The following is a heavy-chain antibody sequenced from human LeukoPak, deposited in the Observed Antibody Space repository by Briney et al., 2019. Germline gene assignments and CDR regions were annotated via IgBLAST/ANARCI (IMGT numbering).Heavy chain of an antibody. CDR2: IHHSGST. Sequence: SGTLSLTCAVSGASVSSSNWWRWVRQPPKKGLEWIEEIHHSGSTNYNPSLKSRVTMSVDTSKNQISLRLTSVTAADTAVYYCARGLYGSDSFWGQGNLVTASS. CDR3: ARGLYGSDSF. V-gene: IGHV4-4*02. CDR1: GASVSSSNW. D-gene: IGHD6-19*01. J-gene: IGHJ4*02.